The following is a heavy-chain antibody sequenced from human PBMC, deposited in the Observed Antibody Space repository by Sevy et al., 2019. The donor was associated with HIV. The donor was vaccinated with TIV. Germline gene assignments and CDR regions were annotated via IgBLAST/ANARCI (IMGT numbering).Heavy chain of an antibody. D-gene: IGHD1-26*01. CDR1: GFTFSSYS. CDR2: ISYDGTNK. J-gene: IGHJ4*02. CDR3: ARAGVGVGAFDY. Sequence: GGSLRLSCAASGFTFSSYSMHWVRQAPGKGLEWVAVISYDGTNKYYADSVKGRFTISRDNSKNTLYLQMNSLRAEDKAVYYCARAGVGVGAFDYWGQGTLVTVSS. V-gene: IGHV3-30-3*01.